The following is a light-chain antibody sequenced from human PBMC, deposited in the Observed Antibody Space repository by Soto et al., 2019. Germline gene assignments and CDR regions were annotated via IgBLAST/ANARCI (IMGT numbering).Light chain of an antibody. V-gene: IGLV1-44*01. Sequence: QSVLTQPPSASGTPGQRVTISCSGSSSNIGSNPVNWYRQHLPGTAPKVLILTNNQRPSGVPDRFSGSKSGTSASLAISGLQSEDEADYYCATWHDSLRGYVFGTGTKLTVL. CDR2: TNN. CDR3: ATWHDSLRGYV. CDR1: SSNIGSNP. J-gene: IGLJ1*01.